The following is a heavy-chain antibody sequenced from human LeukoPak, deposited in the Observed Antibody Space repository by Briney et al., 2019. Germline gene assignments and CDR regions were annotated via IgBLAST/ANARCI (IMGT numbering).Heavy chain of an antibody. J-gene: IGHJ6*04. CDR3: AKSTRAVMAMMDV. CDR1: GLTFSSYS. D-gene: IGHD3-16*01. V-gene: IGHV3-21*01. Sequence: GGSLRLSCAASGLTFSSYSMNWVRQAPGKGLEWVSSISSRSTYIYHADSVKGRFTISRDNAKNSLFPQMNSLRAEDTAVYFCAKSTRAVMAMMDVWGKGTTVTVSS. CDR2: ISSRSTYI.